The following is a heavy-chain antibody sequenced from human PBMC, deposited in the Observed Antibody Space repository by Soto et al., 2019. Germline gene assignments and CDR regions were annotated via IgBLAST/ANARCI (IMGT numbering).Heavy chain of an antibody. CDR3: VQSRCGGDCLQSYSSHSYYGLDV. CDR1: GLSLSTTGVG. Sequence: QITLKESGPTLVKPTQTLTLTCTFSGLSLSTTGVGVGWIRQPPGKALEWLALIYWDDDKRYSPSLKSRLTINKDTSKNQVVLTMNNMDPVDTATYYCVQSRCGGDCLQSYSSHSYYGLDVWGQGTTVTVSS. CDR2: IYWDDDK. J-gene: IGHJ6*02. V-gene: IGHV2-5*02. D-gene: IGHD2-21*02.